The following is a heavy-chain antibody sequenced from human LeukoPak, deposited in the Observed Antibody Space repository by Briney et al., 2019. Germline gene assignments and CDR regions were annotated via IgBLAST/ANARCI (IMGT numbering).Heavy chain of an antibody. CDR1: GGTFSSYA. J-gene: IGHJ4*02. D-gene: IGHD6-13*01. CDR3: ARGNSSSWYILDY. CDR2: IIPILGIA. Sequence: SVKVSCKASGGTFSSYAISWVRQAPGQGLEWMGRIIPILGIANYAQKFQGRVTITADKSTSTAYMELSSLRSEDTAVYYCARGNSSSWYILDYWGQGTLVTVSS. V-gene: IGHV1-69*04.